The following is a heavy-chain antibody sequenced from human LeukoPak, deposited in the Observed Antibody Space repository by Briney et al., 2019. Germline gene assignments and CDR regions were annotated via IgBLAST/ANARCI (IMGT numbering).Heavy chain of an antibody. D-gene: IGHD1-26*01. CDR3: ARTIVGATRHDF. J-gene: IGHJ4*02. CDR1: GYTFTGYY. CDR2: INPNSGGT. Sequence: ASVKVSCKASGYTFTGYYMHWVGQAPGQGLEWMGRINPNSGGTNYAQKFQGRVTMTRDTSISTAYMELRRLRSDDTAVYYCARTIVGATRHDFWGQGTLVTVSS. V-gene: IGHV1-2*06.